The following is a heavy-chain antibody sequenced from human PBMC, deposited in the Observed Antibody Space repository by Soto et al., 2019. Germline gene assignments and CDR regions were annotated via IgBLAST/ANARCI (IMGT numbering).Heavy chain of an antibody. CDR3: SSERSAQYFDF. J-gene: IGHJ4*02. CDR2: IIPTFGTP. D-gene: IGHD1-26*01. CDR1: GGTFSSHG. V-gene: IGHV1-69*06. Sequence: QVQLVQSGTVVQRRGSSVKVSCQASGGTFSSHGMAWVRQAPGQGLEWRGGIIPTFGTPTYAPKCQGRVTITADKSTNTPYMELSSLRSEDTGVYYCSSERSAQYFDFWGQGTLITVS.